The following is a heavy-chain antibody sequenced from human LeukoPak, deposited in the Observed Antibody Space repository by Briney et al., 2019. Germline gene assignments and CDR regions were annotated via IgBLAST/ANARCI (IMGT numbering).Heavy chain of an antibody. D-gene: IGHD3-22*01. J-gene: IGHJ4*02. CDR3: ASGGNYYDSSGYRY. CDR1: GGSISSYY. CDR2: IYYSGST. Sequence: KTSETLSLNCTVSGGSISSYYWSWIRQPPGKGLEWIGYIYYSGSTNYNPSLKSRVTISVDTSKNQFSLKLSSVTAADTAVYYCASGGNYYDSSGYRYWGQGTLVTVSS. V-gene: IGHV4-59*08.